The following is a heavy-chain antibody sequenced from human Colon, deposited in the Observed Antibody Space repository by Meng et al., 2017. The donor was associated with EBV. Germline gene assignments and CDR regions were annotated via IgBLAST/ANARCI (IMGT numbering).Heavy chain of an antibody. CDR1: GGSIRSGDYY. V-gene: IGHV4-30-4*01. D-gene: IGHD5-18*01. Sequence: QVQLQESVPGLVKPSQTLSPICPGSGGSIRSGDYYWSWIRQPPGKGLELIGHIYYSGSTSYNPSLKSRVTISVDTSNNQFSLKLSSVTAADTAVYYCARVGWRQWSFDLWGRGTLVTVSS. CDR3: ARVGWRQWSFDL. J-gene: IGHJ2*01. CDR2: IYYSGST.